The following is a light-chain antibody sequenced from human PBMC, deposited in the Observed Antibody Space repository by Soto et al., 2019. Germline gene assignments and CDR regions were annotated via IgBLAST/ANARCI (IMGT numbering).Light chain of an antibody. Sequence: DIQMTQSPSTLSASVGDRVTITCRASQSISSWLAWYQQQPGKAPKLLIYKASTLQSGVPSRFSGIGYGTEFTLTIRRLQPEDSATDYCQQYDVYSTFGQLTKGDIK. V-gene: IGKV1-5*03. CDR2: KAS. CDR1: QSISSW. J-gene: IGKJ1*01. CDR3: QQYDVYST.